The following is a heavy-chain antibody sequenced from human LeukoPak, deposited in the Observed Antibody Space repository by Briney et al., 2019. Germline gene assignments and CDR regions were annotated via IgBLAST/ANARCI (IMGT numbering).Heavy chain of an antibody. CDR3: ARVFSSSSYRVYYYYYMDV. CDR1: GGSISSYY. D-gene: IGHD6-6*01. Sequence: PSETLSLTCTVSGGSISSYYWSWIRQPPGKGLEWIGYIYYSGSTNYNPSLKSRVTISVDTSKNQFSLKLSSVTAADTAVYYCARVFSSSSYRVYYYYYMDVWGKGTTVTVSS. CDR2: IYYSGST. J-gene: IGHJ6*03. V-gene: IGHV4-59*01.